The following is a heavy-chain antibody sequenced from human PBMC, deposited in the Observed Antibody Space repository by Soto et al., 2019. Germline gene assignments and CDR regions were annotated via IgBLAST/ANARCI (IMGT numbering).Heavy chain of an antibody. J-gene: IGHJ4*02. D-gene: IGHD2-15*01. CDR1: NDSVDTSDW. Sequence: QVQLQESGPGLVQPSGTLSLTCAVSNDSVDTSDWWNWVRQPPGKGLEWIGEIFHGGNIYYNPSLQSRVTISLDKSKNEVSLQLSSVTAADTAVYYCARYHQSEDTWSFDYWGQGVLVTVSS. CDR2: IFHGGNI. V-gene: IGHV4-4*02. CDR3: ARYHQSEDTWSFDY.